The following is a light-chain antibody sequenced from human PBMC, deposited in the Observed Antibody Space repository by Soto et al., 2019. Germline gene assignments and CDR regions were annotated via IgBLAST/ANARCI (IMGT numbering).Light chain of an antibody. CDR1: SGSVSTSYN. V-gene: IGLV8-61*01. CDR3: VLYMGGGIWV. J-gene: IGLJ3*02. Sequence: QAVVTQEPSFSVSPGGTVTLTCGLTSGSVSTSYNPSWYQQTPGQAPRTLIYSTNTRSSGVPDRFSGSILGNKAALTITGAQADDESDYYCVLYMGGGIWVFGGGTQLTVL. CDR2: STN.